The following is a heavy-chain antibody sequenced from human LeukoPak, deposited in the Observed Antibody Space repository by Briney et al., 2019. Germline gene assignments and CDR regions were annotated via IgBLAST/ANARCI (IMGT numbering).Heavy chain of an antibody. CDR3: ARDAALLPGKYYYYMDV. J-gene: IGHJ6*03. Sequence: GSLRLSCVASGFTFGDYNMNWVRQAPGKGLEWVSAITRGSSYMNHADSLKGRFTISRDNAKNSMYLQMNSLTAEDTAVYFCARDAALLPGKYYYYMDVWGKGTTVIVSS. CDR2: ITRGSSYM. D-gene: IGHD1-14*01. V-gene: IGHV3-21*01. CDR1: GFTFGDYN.